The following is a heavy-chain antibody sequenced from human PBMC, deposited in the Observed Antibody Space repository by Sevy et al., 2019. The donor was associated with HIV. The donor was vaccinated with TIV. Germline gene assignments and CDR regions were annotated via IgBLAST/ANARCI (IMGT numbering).Heavy chain of an antibody. CDR1: GFTFSDYY. Sequence: GGSLRLSCAASGFTFSDYYMSWIRQAPGKGLKLVSYMSSGTSYTNYADSVKGRFTISRDNAKNSLYLQMNSLRAEDTAVYYCARDRRNYGGQYFDYWGQGTLVTVSS. CDR3: ARDRRNYGGQYFDY. V-gene: IGHV3-11*06. J-gene: IGHJ4*02. CDR2: MSSGTSYT. D-gene: IGHD1-7*01.